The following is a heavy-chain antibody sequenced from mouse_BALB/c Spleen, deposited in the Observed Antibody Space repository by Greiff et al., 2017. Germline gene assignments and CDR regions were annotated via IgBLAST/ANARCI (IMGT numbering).Heavy chain of an antibody. CDR3: ANDYDGTPYFDV. D-gene: IGHD2-4*01. Sequence: EVQLVESGGGLVKPGGSLKLSCAASGFTFSDYYMYWVRQTPEKRLEWVATISDGGSYTYYPDSVKGRFTISRDNAKNNLYLQMSSLKSEDTAMYYCANDYDGTPYFDVWGAGTTVTVSS. CDR1: GFTFSDYY. V-gene: IGHV5-4*02. J-gene: IGHJ1*01. CDR2: ISDGGSYT.